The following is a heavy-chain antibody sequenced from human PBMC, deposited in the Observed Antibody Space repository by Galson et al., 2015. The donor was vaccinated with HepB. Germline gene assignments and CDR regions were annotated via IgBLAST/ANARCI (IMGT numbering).Heavy chain of an antibody. V-gene: IGHV3-66*02. CDR3: ARGGADYYDSSGYYYFDY. Sequence: LRLSCAASGFTVSSNYMSWVRQAPGKGLEWVSVIYSGGSTYYADSVKGRFTISRDNSKNTLYLQMNSLRAEDTAVYYCARGGADYYDSSGYYYFDYWGQGTLVTVSS. J-gene: IGHJ4*02. CDR2: IYSGGST. D-gene: IGHD3-22*01. CDR1: GFTVSSNY.